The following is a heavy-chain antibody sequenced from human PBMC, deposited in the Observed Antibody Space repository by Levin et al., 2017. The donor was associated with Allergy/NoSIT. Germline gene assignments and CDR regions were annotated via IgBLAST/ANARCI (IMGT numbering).Heavy chain of an antibody. D-gene: IGHD6-19*01. J-gene: IGHJ4*02. Sequence: SQTLSLTCAVYGGSFSGYYWSWIRQPPGKGLEWIGEINHSGSTNYNPSLKSRVTISVDTSKNQFSLKLSSVTAADTAVYYCARGPPGWRVHDYWGQGTLVTVSS. CDR1: GGSFSGYY. CDR3: ARGPPGWRVHDY. V-gene: IGHV4-34*01. CDR2: INHSGST.